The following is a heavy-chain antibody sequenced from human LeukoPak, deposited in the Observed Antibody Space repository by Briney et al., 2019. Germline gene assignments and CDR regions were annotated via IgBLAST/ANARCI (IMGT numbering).Heavy chain of an antibody. Sequence: PSETLSLTCTVSGGSINNSYWTWIRQPPGKGLEWIGHIYYSGSTNYSPSLKSRVTISVDTSKNQFSLKLSSVTAADTAVYYCARDKGDITIFGVVTYFDYWGQGTLVTVSS. CDR1: GGSINNSY. CDR2: IYYSGST. D-gene: IGHD3-3*01. J-gene: IGHJ4*02. V-gene: IGHV4-59*12. CDR3: ARDKGDITIFGVVTYFDY.